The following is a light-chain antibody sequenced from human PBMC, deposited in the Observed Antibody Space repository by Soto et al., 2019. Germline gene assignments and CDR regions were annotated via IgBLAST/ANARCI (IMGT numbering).Light chain of an antibody. V-gene: IGKV1-5*01. Sequence: DSQMTQSPSSLSASVGDRVTITCRASQSISTWLAWYQQKRGQAPKILIYDVSSLESGVPSRSSGSGSGTEFTLTISSLQPDDFATYYCQQYTSYWTFGQGTKVDIK. CDR2: DVS. CDR1: QSISTW. CDR3: QQYTSYWT. J-gene: IGKJ1*01.